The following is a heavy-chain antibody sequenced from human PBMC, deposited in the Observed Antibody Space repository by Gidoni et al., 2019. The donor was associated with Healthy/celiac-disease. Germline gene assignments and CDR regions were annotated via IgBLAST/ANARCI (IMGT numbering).Heavy chain of an antibody. J-gene: IGHJ6*02. CDR1: GYTFTSYY. CDR2: INPSGGST. CDR3: ARRGGGSGYDDYYYYGMDV. D-gene: IGHD5-12*01. Sequence: QVQLVQSGAEVKKPGASVKVSCKASGYTFTSYYMHWVRQAPGQGLEWMGIINPSGGSTSYAQKFQGRVTMTRDTSTSTVYMELSSLRSEDTAVYYCARRGGGSGYDDYYYYGMDVWGQGTTVTVSS. V-gene: IGHV1-46*01.